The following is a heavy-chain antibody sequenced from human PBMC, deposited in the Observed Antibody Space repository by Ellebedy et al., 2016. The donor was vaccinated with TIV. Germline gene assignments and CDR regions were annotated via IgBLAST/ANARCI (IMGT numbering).Heavy chain of an antibody. CDR1: GGTFSSYA. Sequence: ASVKVSCKASGGTFSSYAISWVRQAPGQGLEWMGGFDPEDGETIYAQKFQGRVTMTEDTSTDTAYMELSSLRSEDTAVYYCATGWSSAAMESDYYYGMDVWGQGTTVTVSS. CDR3: ATGWSSAAMESDYYYGMDV. V-gene: IGHV1-24*01. CDR2: FDPEDGET. D-gene: IGHD6-25*01. J-gene: IGHJ6*02.